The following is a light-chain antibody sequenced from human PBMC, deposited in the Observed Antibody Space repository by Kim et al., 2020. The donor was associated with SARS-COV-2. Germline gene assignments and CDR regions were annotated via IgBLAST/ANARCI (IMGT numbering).Light chain of an antibody. CDR2: STN. Sequence: QTVVTQEPSFSVSPGGTVTLTCGLSSRSVSTTNYPSWYQQTPGQAPRTLIYSTNTRSSGVPDRFSGSILGNKAALTITGAQADDESDYYCVLYMGSGIWVFGGGTQLTVL. V-gene: IGLV8-61*01. CDR3: VLYMGSGIWV. J-gene: IGLJ3*02. CDR1: SRSVSTTNY.